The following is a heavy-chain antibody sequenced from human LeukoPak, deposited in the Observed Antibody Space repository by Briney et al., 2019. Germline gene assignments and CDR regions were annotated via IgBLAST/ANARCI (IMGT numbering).Heavy chain of an antibody. V-gene: IGHV4-59*01. CDR2: IYYSGST. Sequence: PSETLSLTCTVSGGSISSYYWSWIRQPPGKGLEWIGYIYYSGSTNYNPSLKSRVTISVDTSKNQFSLKLSSVTAADTAVYHCARAGQQLADFDYWGQGTLVTVSS. J-gene: IGHJ4*02. CDR3: ARAGQQLADFDY. D-gene: IGHD6-13*01. CDR1: GGSISSYY.